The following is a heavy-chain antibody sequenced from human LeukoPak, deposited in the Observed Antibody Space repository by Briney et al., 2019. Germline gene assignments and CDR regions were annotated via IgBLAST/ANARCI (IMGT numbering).Heavy chain of an antibody. Sequence: ASVKVSCKASGYTFTSYDINWVRQATGQGLEWMGWMNPNSGNTGYAQKFQGRVTMTRNTSISTAYMELSSLRSEGKAVYYCARPQSGSYYFDYWGQGTLVTVSS. CDR1: GYTFTSYD. J-gene: IGHJ4*02. D-gene: IGHD1-26*01. CDR2: MNPNSGNT. V-gene: IGHV1-8*01. CDR3: ARPQSGSYYFDY.